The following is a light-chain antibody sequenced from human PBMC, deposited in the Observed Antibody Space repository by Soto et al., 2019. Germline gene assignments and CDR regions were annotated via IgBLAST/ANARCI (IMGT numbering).Light chain of an antibody. V-gene: IGKV1-5*03. CDR2: KTS. Sequence: DIQLTQSPSTLSASVGDRVTITCRASQSIGVWLTWYQQKPGKAPKFLIYKTSTLESGVPSRFSCSGSGTEFTLTISSLQPDDFATYHSQYYENYSWTFGQGTKVEIK. CDR1: QSIGVW. CDR3: QYYENYSWT. J-gene: IGKJ1*01.